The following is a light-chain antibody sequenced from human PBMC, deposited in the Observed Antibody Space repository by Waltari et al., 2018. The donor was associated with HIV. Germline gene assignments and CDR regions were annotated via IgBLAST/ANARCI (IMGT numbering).Light chain of an antibody. Sequence: DIQMTQSPSFLSASVGDRVTITCRASETINKYLNWYQHKPGKAPILLIYAASSLHSGVPSRFSGSGSGTDFTLTITSLQPEDFATYSCQQTYSTPWTFGQGTNVEIK. CDR3: QQTYSTPWT. V-gene: IGKV1-39*01. CDR2: AAS. CDR1: ETINKY. J-gene: IGKJ1*01.